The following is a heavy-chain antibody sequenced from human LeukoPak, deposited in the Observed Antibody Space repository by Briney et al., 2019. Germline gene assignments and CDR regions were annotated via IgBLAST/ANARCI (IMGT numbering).Heavy chain of an antibody. CDR3: TRGIAKTGMNC. Sequence: GRSLRLSCTASGFTFGDNAKTWVRQAPGRGLEWVGFIRSKTYGETTEYAASVKGRFTISRDDSKSIAYLQMNSLKSEDTAVYYCTRGIAKTGMNCWGQGTLVTVST. CDR1: GFTFGDNA. J-gene: IGHJ4*02. D-gene: IGHD6-19*01. CDR2: IRSKTYGETT. V-gene: IGHV3-49*04.